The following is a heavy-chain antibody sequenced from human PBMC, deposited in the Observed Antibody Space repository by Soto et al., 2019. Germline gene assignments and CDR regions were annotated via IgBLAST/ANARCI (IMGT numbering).Heavy chain of an antibody. CDR3: ARVLQYFDWLLSTYAFDI. Sequence: QVQLQQWGAGLLKPSETLSLTCAVYGGSFSGYYWSWIRQPPGKGLEWIGEINHSGSTNYNPSLKSRVTISVDTSKNQFSLKLSSVTAADTAVYYCARVLQYFDWLLSTYAFDIWGQGTMVTVSS. CDR2: INHSGST. CDR1: GGSFSGYY. V-gene: IGHV4-34*01. J-gene: IGHJ3*02. D-gene: IGHD3-9*01.